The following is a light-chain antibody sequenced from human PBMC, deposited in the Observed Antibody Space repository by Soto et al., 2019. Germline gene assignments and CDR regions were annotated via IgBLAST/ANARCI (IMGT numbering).Light chain of an antibody. Sequence: DIQMTQSPSTLSGSVGDRVTITCRASQTISSWLAWYQQKPGKAPKLLIYKASTLKSGVPSRFSGSGSGTEVTITISSLQPDDFETYDCQHYNSYSEAFGQGTKVDIK. CDR2: KAS. J-gene: IGKJ1*01. CDR1: QTISSW. CDR3: QHYNSYSEA. V-gene: IGKV1-5*03.